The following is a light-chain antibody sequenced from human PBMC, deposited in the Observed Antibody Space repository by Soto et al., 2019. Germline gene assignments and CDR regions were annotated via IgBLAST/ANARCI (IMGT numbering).Light chain of an antibody. CDR2: DDS. Sequence: DIQITHSPSTLSASVGYRVTITCGASQSVRSWLAWYQQKPGRAPKFLIYDDSSLESGVPSRFSGSGSGTEFTLTISNLQPDDFATYYCQQYDNYPLTFGGGTKVDIK. CDR3: QQYDNYPLT. V-gene: IGKV1-5*01. CDR1: QSVRSW. J-gene: IGKJ4*01.